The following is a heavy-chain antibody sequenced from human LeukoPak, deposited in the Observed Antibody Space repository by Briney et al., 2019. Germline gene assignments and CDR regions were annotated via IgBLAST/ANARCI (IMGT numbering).Heavy chain of an antibody. D-gene: IGHD5-24*01. CDR3: ARGGAVEMATIGTPYFDY. V-gene: IGHV1-69*06. Sequence: ASVKVSCKASGGTFSSYAISWVRQAPGQGLEWMGGIIPIFGTANYAQKFQGRVTITADKSTSTAYMELSSLRSEDTAVYYCARGGAVEMATIGTPYFDYWGQGTLVTVSS. CDR1: GGTFSSYA. CDR2: IIPIFGTA. J-gene: IGHJ4*02.